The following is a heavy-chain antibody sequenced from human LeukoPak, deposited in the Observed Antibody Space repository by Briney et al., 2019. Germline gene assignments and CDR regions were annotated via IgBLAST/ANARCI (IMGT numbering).Heavy chain of an antibody. D-gene: IGHD3-10*01. Sequence: GGSLRLSCAASGFTVSSNYMSWVRQAPGKGLEGFSVIYSGGSTYYADSVKGRFTISRDNSKNTLYLQMNSLRAEDTAVYYCARESPAHNYYGSGRGAFDIWGQGTMVTVSS. CDR3: ARESPAHNYYGSGRGAFDI. CDR1: GFTVSSNY. V-gene: IGHV3-53*01. J-gene: IGHJ3*02. CDR2: IYSGGST.